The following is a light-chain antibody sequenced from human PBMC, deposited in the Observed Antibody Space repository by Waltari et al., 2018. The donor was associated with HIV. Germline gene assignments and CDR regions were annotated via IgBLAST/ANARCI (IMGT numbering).Light chain of an antibody. CDR3: QVWDTSSDQGV. CDR1: NIEIKT. J-gene: IGLJ2*01. CDR2: DDS. Sequence: SYVLAQPPSVSVAPGQTARITCGGNNIEIKTVHWYQPKPGQAPVLVVHDDSHRPSGIPERFSGSNSGNTATLTISRVEAGDEADYFCQVWDTSSDQGVFGGGTKLTVL. V-gene: IGLV3-21*02.